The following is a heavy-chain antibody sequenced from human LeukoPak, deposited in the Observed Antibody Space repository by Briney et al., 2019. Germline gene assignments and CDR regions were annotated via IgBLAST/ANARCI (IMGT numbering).Heavy chain of an antibody. V-gene: IGHV1-2*02. J-gene: IGHJ4*02. D-gene: IGHD3-10*01. CDR3: AISRRYYGSGSYRFDY. CDR2: INPNSGGT. CDR1: GYTFTGYY. Sequence: ASVKVSCKASGYTFTGYYMHWMRQAPGQGLEWMGWINPNSGGTNYAQKFQGRVTMARDTSISTAYMELSRLRSDDTAVYYCAISRRYYGSGSYRFDYWGQGTLVTVSS.